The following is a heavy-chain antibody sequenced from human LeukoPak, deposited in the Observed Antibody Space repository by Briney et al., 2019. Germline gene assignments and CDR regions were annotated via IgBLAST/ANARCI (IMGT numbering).Heavy chain of an antibody. CDR3: ARGILEVYYFDL. Sequence: SETLSLTCAVYGGSVSGYYWSWISQPPGKGLEWIGEIHHSGATNYNPSLKSRATILLDKSKNQFSLKLRSVTAADTAVYYCARGILEVYYFDLWGRGTLVTVSS. CDR2: IHHSGAT. D-gene: IGHD1-1*01. CDR1: GGSVSGYY. J-gene: IGHJ2*01. V-gene: IGHV4-34*01.